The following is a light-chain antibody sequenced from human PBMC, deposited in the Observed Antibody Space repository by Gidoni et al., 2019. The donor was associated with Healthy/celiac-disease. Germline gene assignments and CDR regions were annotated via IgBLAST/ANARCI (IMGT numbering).Light chain of an antibody. CDR1: QSVSSD. Sequence: EIVMKQSPATLSVSPGERATLSCRASQSVSSDLALYQQKPGQAPRLLIYGASTRATGIPARFSGSGSGTEFTLTISSLQSEDFAVYYCQQYNNWPLTFGGGTKVEIK. V-gene: IGKV3-15*01. J-gene: IGKJ4*01. CDR2: GAS. CDR3: QQYNNWPLT.